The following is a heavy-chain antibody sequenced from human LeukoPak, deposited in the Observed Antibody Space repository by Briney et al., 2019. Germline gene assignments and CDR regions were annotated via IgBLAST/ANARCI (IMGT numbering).Heavy chain of an antibody. V-gene: IGHV3-15*01. CDR3: TTDRDLYYGSGSIIDY. D-gene: IGHD3-10*01. CDR1: GFPFSDAW. CDR2: IKSKAGGGTT. Sequence: VKPGGSLRLSCAASGFPFSDAWMSWVRQAPGKGLEWVGRIKSKAGGGTTDYAAPVKGRFTISRDDSKNTLYLQMNSLKTEDTAVYYCTTDRDLYYGSGSIIDYWGQGTLVTVSS. J-gene: IGHJ4*02.